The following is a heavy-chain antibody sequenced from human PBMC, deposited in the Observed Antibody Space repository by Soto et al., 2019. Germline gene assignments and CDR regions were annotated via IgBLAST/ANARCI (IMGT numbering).Heavy chain of an antibody. CDR2: ISDGGDLI. CDR1: GFTFSNHA. Sequence: EVQLLESGGGLVRPGGSLRLSCAASGFTFSNHAMSWVRQAPGKGLEWVSGISDGGDLIYYADSVKGRFSMSRDNSENMLYLQMTNLRAEDTAIDFCAKRQGTGLAAKNFDFWGQGTLVTVSS. V-gene: IGHV3-23*01. CDR3: AKRQGTGLAAKNFDF. D-gene: IGHD2-15*01. J-gene: IGHJ4*02.